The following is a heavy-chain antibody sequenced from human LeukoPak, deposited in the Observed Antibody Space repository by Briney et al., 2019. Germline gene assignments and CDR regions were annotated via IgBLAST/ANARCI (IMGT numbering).Heavy chain of an antibody. V-gene: IGHV5-51*01. CDR3: ARGAPYYYDSSGYYNWFDP. D-gene: IGHD3-22*01. CDR2: IYPGDSDT. Sequence: GESLRISCKGSGYSFTSYWIGWVRQMPGKGLEWMGIIYPGDSDTRYSPSFQGQVTISADKSTSTAYLQWSSLKASDTAMYYCARGAPYYYDSSGYYNWFDPWGQGTLVTVSS. CDR1: GYSFTSYW. J-gene: IGHJ5*02.